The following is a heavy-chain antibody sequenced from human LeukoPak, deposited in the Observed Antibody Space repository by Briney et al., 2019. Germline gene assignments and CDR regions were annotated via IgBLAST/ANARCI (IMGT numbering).Heavy chain of an antibody. V-gene: IGHV4-59*08. CDR2: IHYSGST. J-gene: IGHJ4*02. CDR1: GDSIRNYY. D-gene: IGHD3-16*01. Sequence: SETLSLTCTVSGDSIRNYYWSWMRQPPGKGLEWIGNIHYSGSTEYNPSLKSRVTITVHTSKTQFSLELRSVTAADTAVYYCHREGGGYWGQGALVTVSS. CDR3: HREGGGY.